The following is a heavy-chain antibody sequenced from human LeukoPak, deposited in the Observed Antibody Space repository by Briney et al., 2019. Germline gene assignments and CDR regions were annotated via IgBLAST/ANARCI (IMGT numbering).Heavy chain of an antibody. J-gene: IGHJ4*02. V-gene: IGHV4-34*01. CDR3: ARGSRWSRDFGY. CDR1: GGSFSGYY. D-gene: IGHD2-8*01. Sequence: SETLSLTCAVYGGSFSGYYWSWIRQPPGKGLEWIGEINHSGSTNYNPSLKSRVTISVDTSENQFSLKLSSVTAADTAVYYCARGSRWSRDFGYWGQGTLVTVSS. CDR2: INHSGST.